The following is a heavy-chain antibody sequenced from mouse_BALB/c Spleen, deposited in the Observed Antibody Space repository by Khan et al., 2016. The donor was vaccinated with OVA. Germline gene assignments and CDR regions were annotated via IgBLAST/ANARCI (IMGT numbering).Heavy chain of an antibody. V-gene: IGHV1S137*01. CDR2: ISTYYGDA. J-gene: IGHJ3*01. CDR3: ARSHSGFAY. CDR1: GYTFTDYA. Sequence: QVRLQQSGAELVRPGVSVKISCKGSGYTFTDYAMHWVKQSHAKSLEWIGIISTYYGDANYNQKFKGKATMTVDKSSSTAYTELARLTSEDSAVYYCARSHSGFAYWGQGTLVTVS.